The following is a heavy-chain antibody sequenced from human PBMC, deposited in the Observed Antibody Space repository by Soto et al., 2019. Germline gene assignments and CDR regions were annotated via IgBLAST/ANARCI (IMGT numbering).Heavy chain of an antibody. Sequence: ASVKVSCKASGYTFTSYDINWVRQATGQGLEWMGWMNPNSGNTGYAQKFQGRVTMTRNTSISTAYMELSSLRSEDTAVYYCAVIPGHYYYMDVWGKGTTVTVSS. CDR3: AVIPGHYYYMDV. V-gene: IGHV1-8*01. CDR1: GYTFTSYD. CDR2: MNPNSGNT. J-gene: IGHJ6*03.